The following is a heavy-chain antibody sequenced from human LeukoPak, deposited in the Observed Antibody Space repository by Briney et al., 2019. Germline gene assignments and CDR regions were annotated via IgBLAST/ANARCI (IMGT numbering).Heavy chain of an antibody. CDR1: GFTFSSYA. V-gene: IGHV3-23*01. D-gene: IGHD5-24*01. CDR3: AKVEMATITGSADY. CDR2: ISGSGGST. Sequence: GGSLRLSCAASGFTFSSYAMSWVRQASGKGLEWVSAISGSGGSTYYADSVKGRFTISRDNSKNTLYLQMNSLRAEDTAVYYCAKVEMATITGSADYWGQGTLVTVSS. J-gene: IGHJ4*02.